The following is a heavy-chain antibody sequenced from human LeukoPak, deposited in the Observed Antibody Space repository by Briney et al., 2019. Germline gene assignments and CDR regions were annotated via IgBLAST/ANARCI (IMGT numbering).Heavy chain of an antibody. CDR3: ATSYDMGWLIGY. D-gene: IGHD3/OR15-3a*01. CDR2: IKQDGSER. V-gene: IGHV3-7*03. J-gene: IGHJ4*02. Sequence: GGSLRLSCAASGFTFGDTWMNWVRQVPGQGLEWVANIKQDGSERFYVASVKGRFTISRDNGKSSLYLQMNSLRAEDTALYYCATSYDMGWLIGYWGQGTLVTVSS. CDR1: GFTFGDTW.